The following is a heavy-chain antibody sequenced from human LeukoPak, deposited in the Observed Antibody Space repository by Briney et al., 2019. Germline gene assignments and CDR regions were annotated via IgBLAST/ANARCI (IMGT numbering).Heavy chain of an antibody. V-gene: IGHV4-39*01. CDR1: GASITSSNYY. J-gene: IGHJ4*02. CDR3: AKSNGYGLIDF. Sequence: SETLSLTCAVSGASITSSNYYWGWVRPSPGKGLGWIGNIYSSGNTYYNASLKSRVTMYIDTSKNQFFLKLSSVTAADTAMYYCAKSNGYGLIDFGGQGTLVTVSS. CDR2: IYSSGNT. D-gene: IGHD5-12*01.